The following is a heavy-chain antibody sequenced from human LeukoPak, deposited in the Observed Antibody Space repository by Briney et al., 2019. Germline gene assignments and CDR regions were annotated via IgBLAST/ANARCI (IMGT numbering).Heavy chain of an antibody. J-gene: IGHJ5*02. CDR3: ARGPNYDILTGYDYWFDP. CDR2: INHSGST. D-gene: IGHD3-9*01. Sequence: PSETLSLTCAVYGGSFSGYYWSWIRQPPGKGLEWIGEINHSGSTSYNPSLKSRVTISVDTSNNQFSLKLSSVTAADTAVYYCARGPNYDILTGYDYWFDPWGQGTLVTVSS. CDR1: GGSFSGYY. V-gene: IGHV4-34*01.